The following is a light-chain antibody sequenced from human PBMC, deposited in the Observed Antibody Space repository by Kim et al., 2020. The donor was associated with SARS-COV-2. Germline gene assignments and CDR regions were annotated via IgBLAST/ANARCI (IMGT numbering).Light chain of an antibody. CDR3: QQYHNWPPT. Sequence: DIVVTQSPVTLSVSPGDRVTLSCRATQGISTNLAWYQQQPGQAPRLLISSASTRATGVPARFSAGGSGTEFTLTISSLQSEDFAVYYCQQYHNWPPTFGEGTKVDIK. CDR2: SAS. CDR1: QGISTN. V-gene: IGKV3-15*01. J-gene: IGKJ1*01.